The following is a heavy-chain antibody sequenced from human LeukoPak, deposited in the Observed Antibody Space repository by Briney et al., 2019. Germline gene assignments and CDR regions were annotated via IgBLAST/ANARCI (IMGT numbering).Heavy chain of an antibody. Sequence: GGSLRLSCAASGFIVSSNYMSWVRQAPGKGLEWVSVIYSGGSTYYADSVKGRFTISRDNSKNTLYLQMNSLRAEDTAVYYCARVRYSEYFQHWGQGTLVTVSS. V-gene: IGHV3-53*01. D-gene: IGHD2-15*01. CDR2: IYSGGST. CDR3: ARVRYSEYFQH. CDR1: GFIVSSNY. J-gene: IGHJ1*01.